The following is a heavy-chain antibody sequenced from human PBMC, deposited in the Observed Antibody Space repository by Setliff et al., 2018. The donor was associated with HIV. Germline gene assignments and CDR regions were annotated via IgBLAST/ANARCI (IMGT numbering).Heavy chain of an antibody. CDR1: SGSISTSSYY. J-gene: IGHJ6*03. D-gene: IGHD3-10*01. V-gene: IGHV4-39*07. Sequence: SETLSLTCIVSSGSISTSSYYWGWIRQPPGKGLEWIGSIYYSGSTYYNPSLKSRITISIDTSKNQFSLRLSSVTAADTAVYYCARGVRGSGTHMLRGLLYDYSFYYMDVWGIGTTVTVSS. CDR3: ARGVRGSGTHMLRGLLYDYSFYYMDV. CDR2: IYYSGST.